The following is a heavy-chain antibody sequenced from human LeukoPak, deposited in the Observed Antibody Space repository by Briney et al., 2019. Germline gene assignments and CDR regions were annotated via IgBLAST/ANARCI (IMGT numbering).Heavy chain of an antibody. J-gene: IGHJ4*02. CDR3: AGDKSSGYYYFDY. Sequence: PGGSLRLSCAASGFTFSSYSMNWVRQAPGKGLEWVSSISSSSYIYYADSVKGRFTISRDNYKNTLYLQMNSLRAEDTALYYCAGDKSSGYYYFDYWGQGTLVTVSS. CDR1: GFTFSSYS. D-gene: IGHD3-22*01. CDR2: ISSSSYI. V-gene: IGHV3-21*04.